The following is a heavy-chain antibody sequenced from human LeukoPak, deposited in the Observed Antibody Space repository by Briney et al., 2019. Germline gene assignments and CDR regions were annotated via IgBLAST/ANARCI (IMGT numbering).Heavy chain of an antibody. V-gene: IGHV3-74*01. J-gene: IGHJ6*02. Sequence: PGGSLRLSCAASGFTFSTYWMHWIRQAPGKGLVWVSRINGDGSTTTYADSVKGRFTISTDSAKNTLFLQMNSLRAEDTAMYYCAKGAPYYYAMDVRGQGTTVTVSS. CDR2: INGDGSTT. CDR3: AKGAPYYYAMDV. CDR1: GFTFSTYW.